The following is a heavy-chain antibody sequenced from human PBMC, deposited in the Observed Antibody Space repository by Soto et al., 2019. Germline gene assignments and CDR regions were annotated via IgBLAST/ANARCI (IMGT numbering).Heavy chain of an antibody. CDR2: INHSGST. J-gene: IGHJ4*02. Sequence: PSETLSLTCAVYGGSFSGYYWSWIRQPPGKGLEWIGEINHSGSTNYNPSLKSRVTISVDTSKNQFSLKLSSVTAADTAVYYCARGKGRTRYHYDSSGYSYPRYFDYWGQGTLVTVSS. CDR1: GGSFSGYY. V-gene: IGHV4-34*01. CDR3: ARGKGRTRYHYDSSGYSYPRYFDY. D-gene: IGHD3-22*01.